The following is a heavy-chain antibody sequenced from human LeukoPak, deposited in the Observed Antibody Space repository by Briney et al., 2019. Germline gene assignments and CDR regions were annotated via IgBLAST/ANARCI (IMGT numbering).Heavy chain of an antibody. V-gene: IGHV3-11*05. CDR1: GFTFSDYY. J-gene: IGHJ4*02. D-gene: IGHD3-22*01. CDR2: ISSSSSYI. CDR3: AKDSRGYQDYFDY. Sequence: GGSLRLSCAASGFTFSDYYMSWIRQAPGKRLEWVSYISSSSSYIYYADSVKGRFTISRDNAKNSLYLQMNSLRAEDTAVYYCAKDSRGYQDYFDYWGQGTLVTVSS.